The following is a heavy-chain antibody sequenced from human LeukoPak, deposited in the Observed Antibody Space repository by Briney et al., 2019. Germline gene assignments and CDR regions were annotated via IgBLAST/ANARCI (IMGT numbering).Heavy chain of an antibody. V-gene: IGHV3-23*01. Sequence: GGSLRLSCAASGFTFDNYRMSWVRQAPGKGLEWVSTVNADGGNTYYGDSVKGRFTISRDNSKSTLILQMNSLRVEDTALYYCTKRVKYGGTWDHFADWGQGTLVTDSS. CDR1: GFTFDNYR. CDR2: VNADGGNT. CDR3: TKRVKYGGTWDHFAD. D-gene: IGHD1-26*01. J-gene: IGHJ4*02.